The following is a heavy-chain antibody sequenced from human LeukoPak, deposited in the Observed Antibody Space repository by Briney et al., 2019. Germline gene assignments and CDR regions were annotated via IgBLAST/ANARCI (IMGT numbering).Heavy chain of an antibody. CDR2: TLLNGNNN. D-gene: IGHD3-10*01. J-gene: IGHJ4*02. CDR3: AKDRITLVRGVIDY. CDR1: GFTFSNYG. V-gene: IGHV3-30*02. Sequence: GGSLRLSCAASGFTFSNYGMHCVRQAPGKGLEWVAFTLLNGNNNYYADSVKGRFTISRDNSKNTLYLQMNSLRAEDTAVYYCAKDRITLVRGVIDYWGQGTLVTVSS.